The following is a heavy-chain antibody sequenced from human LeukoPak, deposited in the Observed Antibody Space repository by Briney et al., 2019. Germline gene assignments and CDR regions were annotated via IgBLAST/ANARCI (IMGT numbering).Heavy chain of an antibody. CDR3: ARDLITMKGGY. V-gene: IGHV3-64*01. D-gene: IGHD3-22*01. J-gene: IGHJ4*02. Sequence: PGGSLRLSCAASGFTFSSYAMHWVRQAPGKGLEYVSAISSNGDNTYYANSVKGRFTISRDNSRNTLYLQMASLRAEDTAVYYCARDLITMKGGYWGQGTLVTVSS. CDR2: ISSNGDNT. CDR1: GFTFSSYA.